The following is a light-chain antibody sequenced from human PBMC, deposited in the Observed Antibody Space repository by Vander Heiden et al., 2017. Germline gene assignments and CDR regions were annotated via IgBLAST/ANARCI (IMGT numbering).Light chain of an antibody. V-gene: IGKV3-15*01. CDR1: QSVRGN. CDR3: HQYNDWPPFT. Sequence: EIVMTQSPATLSVSPGERATLSCRASQSVRGNLAWYQQKPGQAPRLLIYDASTRATGIPARFSGSGSATEFTLTITSLQSEDFAVYYCHQYNDWPPFTFGPGTKVDIK. CDR2: DAS. J-gene: IGKJ3*01.